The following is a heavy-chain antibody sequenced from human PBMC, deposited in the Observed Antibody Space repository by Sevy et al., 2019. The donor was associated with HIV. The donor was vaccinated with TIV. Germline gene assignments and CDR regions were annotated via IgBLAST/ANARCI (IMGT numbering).Heavy chain of an antibody. Sequence: SLRLSCAASGFTFSNYAMHWVRQAPGKGLEWVAVISYDGSNKYYADSVKGRFTISRDNSKNTLYLQMNSLRAEDTAVYYCARAIYYYDSGPDYWGQGTLVTISS. J-gene: IGHJ4*02. CDR1: GFTFSNYA. D-gene: IGHD3-22*01. CDR3: ARAIYYYDSGPDY. V-gene: IGHV3-30-3*01. CDR2: ISYDGSNK.